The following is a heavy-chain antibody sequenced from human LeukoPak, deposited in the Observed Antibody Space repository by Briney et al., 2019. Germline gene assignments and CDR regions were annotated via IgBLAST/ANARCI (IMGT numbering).Heavy chain of an antibody. CDR1: GFTFSSYW. V-gene: IGHV3-74*01. Sequence: TGGSLRLSCAASGFTFSSYWMHWVRQAPGKGLVWVSRINSDGSSTSYADSVKGRFTISRDNAKNTLYLQMNSLRAEDTAVYYCARAPRELWFGESAYYFDYWDQGTLVTVSS. CDR3: ARAPRELWFGESAYYFDY. D-gene: IGHD3-10*01. J-gene: IGHJ4*02. CDR2: INSDGSST.